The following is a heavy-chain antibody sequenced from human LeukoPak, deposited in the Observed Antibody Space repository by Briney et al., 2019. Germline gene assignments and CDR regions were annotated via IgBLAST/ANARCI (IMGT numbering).Heavy chain of an antibody. D-gene: IGHD3-10*01. CDR3: ARDRGGIGYFDY. CDR2: IIPIFGTA. V-gene: IGHV1-69*05. CDR1: GGTFSSYA. Sequence: ASVKVSCKASGGTFSSYAISWVRQAPGQGLEWMGGIIPIFGTANYAQKFQGRVTITTDESTSTAYMELSSLRSEDTAVYYCARDRGGIGYFDYWGQGTLVTVSS. J-gene: IGHJ4*02.